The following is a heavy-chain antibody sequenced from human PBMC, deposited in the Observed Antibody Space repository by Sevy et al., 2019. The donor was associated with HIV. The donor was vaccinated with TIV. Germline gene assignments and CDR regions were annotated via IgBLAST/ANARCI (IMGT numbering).Heavy chain of an antibody. Sequence: ASVKVSCKVSGYTLTELSMHWVRQAPGKGLEWMGTFDPEDDEKIYAQKFQGRVTMTEDTSTDTAYMELSRLRSEDTAVYYCATTKDYYDTSGYPFDSWGQGTLVTVPS. CDR1: GYTLTELS. J-gene: IGHJ4*02. CDR2: FDPEDDEK. CDR3: ATTKDYYDTSGYPFDS. V-gene: IGHV1-24*01. D-gene: IGHD3-22*01.